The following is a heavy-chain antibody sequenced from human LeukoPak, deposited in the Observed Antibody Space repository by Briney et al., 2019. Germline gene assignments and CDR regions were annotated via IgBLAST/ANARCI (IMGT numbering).Heavy chain of an antibody. J-gene: IGHJ4*02. V-gene: IGHV1-69*13. D-gene: IGHD5-18*01. CDR2: IIPIFGTA. CDR3: ARDGGYSYGFDY. CDR1: GGTFSSCA. Sequence: ASVKASCKASGGTFSSCAISWVRQAPGQGLEWMGGIIPIFGTANYAQKFQGRVTITADESTSTAYMELSSLRSEDTAVYYCARDGGYSYGFDYWGQGTLVTVSS.